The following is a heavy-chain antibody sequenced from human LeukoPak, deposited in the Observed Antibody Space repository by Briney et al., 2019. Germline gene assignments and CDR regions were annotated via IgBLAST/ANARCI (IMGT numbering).Heavy chain of an antibody. CDR2: INPNSGGT. CDR3: ARDTGYDSSGYYPVTRSYYYYMDV. Sequence: RASVKVSCKASGYTFTGNYMHWVRQAPGQGLEWMGWINPNSGGTNYAQKFQGRVTMTRDTSISIVYMEVSRLRSDDTAVYYCARDTGYDSSGYYPVTRSYYYYMDVWGKGTTVTVSS. D-gene: IGHD3-22*01. V-gene: IGHV1-2*02. J-gene: IGHJ6*03. CDR1: GYTFTGNY.